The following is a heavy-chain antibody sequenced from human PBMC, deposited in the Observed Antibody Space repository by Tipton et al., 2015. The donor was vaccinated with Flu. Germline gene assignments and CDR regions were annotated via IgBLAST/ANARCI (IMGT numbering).Heavy chain of an antibody. V-gene: IGHV4-39*07. CDR2: IYYSGST. Sequence: TLSPTCTVSGGSISSSSYYWGWIRQPPGKGLEWIGSIYYSGSTYYNPSLKSRVTISVDTPKNQFSLKLSSVTAADTAMYYCARCVRSTSCSHEDWFDPWGQGTLVTVSS. CDR1: GGSISSSSYY. D-gene: IGHD2-2*01. CDR3: ARCVRSTSCSHEDWFDP. J-gene: IGHJ5*02.